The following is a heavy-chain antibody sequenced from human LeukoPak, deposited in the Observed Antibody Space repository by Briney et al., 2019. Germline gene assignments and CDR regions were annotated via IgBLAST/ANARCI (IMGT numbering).Heavy chain of an antibody. V-gene: IGHV3-21*01. CDR1: GFTFSSYS. Sequence: PGGSLRLSXAASGFTFSSYSMNWVRQAPGKGLEWVSSITTSNYIYYADPVKGRFTISRDNAKNSLYLQMNSLRAEDTAVYYCARDGAGSYYYFDYWGQGTLVTVSS. CDR2: ITTSNYI. J-gene: IGHJ4*02. CDR3: ARDGAGSYYYFDY. D-gene: IGHD1-26*01.